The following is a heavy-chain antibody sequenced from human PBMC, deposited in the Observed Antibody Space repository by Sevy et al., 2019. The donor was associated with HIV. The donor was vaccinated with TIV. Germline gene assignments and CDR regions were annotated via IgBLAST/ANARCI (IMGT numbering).Heavy chain of an antibody. J-gene: IGHJ4*02. V-gene: IGHV3-30-3*01. Sequence: GGSLRLSCAASGFTFSSYAMHWVRQAPGKGLEWVVVISYDGSNKYYADSVKGRFTISRDNSKNTLYLQMNSLRAEDTAVYYCARDRSSITMIVVVISYYFDYWGQGTLVTVSS. D-gene: IGHD3-22*01. CDR2: ISYDGSNK. CDR3: ARDRSSITMIVVVISYYFDY. CDR1: GFTFSSYA.